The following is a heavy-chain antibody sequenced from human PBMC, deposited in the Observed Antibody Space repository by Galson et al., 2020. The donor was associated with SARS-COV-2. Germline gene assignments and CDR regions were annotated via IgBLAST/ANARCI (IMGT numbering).Heavy chain of an antibody. V-gene: IGHV4-30-2*01. CDR2: INQSGAT. J-gene: IGHJ2*01. D-gene: IGHD5-18*01. Sequence: SETLSLTCAVSGTSISSGSYSWNWNPQPQGKDLEWIGYINQSGATHYNPSLKRRLTISLDRNKNQLSLDLRSVNVADSAVYYCARRYTDGLSPCWYFDLWGRGTLASVSS. CDR3: ARRYTDGLSPCWYFDL. CDR1: GTSISSGSYS.